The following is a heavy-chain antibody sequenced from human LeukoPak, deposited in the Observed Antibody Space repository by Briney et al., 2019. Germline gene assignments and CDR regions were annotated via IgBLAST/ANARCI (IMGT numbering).Heavy chain of an antibody. CDR3: ARGQWGSSSSGRVPFDP. V-gene: IGHV1-69*04. D-gene: IGHD6-6*01. J-gene: IGHJ5*02. CDR2: IIPILGIS. CDR1: GGTFSSYA. Sequence: GASVKVSCKASGGTFSSYAISWVRQAPGQGLEWMGRIIPILGISNYAQKFQGRVTITADKSTSTAYMELSSLRSEDTAVYYCARGQWGSSSSGRVPFDPWGQGTLVTVSS.